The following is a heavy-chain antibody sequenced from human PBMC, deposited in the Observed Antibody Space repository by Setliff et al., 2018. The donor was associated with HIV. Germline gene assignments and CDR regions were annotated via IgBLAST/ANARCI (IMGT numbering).Heavy chain of an antibody. CDR1: GYIFTNHW. V-gene: IGHV5-51*01. Sequence: GSLKISCKASGYIFTNHWIAWVRQMPGKGLELMGIIYPDDSDTRYSPSFEAQVTISADKSITTAYLQWSSLQASDTATYFCARRDRYSYGTGAFDFWGQGTLVTVSS. D-gene: IGHD5-12*01. CDR2: IYPDDSDT. CDR3: ARRDRYSYGTGAFDF. J-gene: IGHJ4*02.